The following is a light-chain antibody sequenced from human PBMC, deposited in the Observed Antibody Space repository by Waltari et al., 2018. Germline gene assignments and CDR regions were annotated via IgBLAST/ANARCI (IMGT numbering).Light chain of an antibody. J-gene: IGLJ3*02. CDR3: YAAADNNLGV. Sequence: SFELTQTSSLSVSPGQTVRITSSGDLLANKYARWFQQKPAQAPVLIISRDTERPSGIPERFSGSSSGTTVTLTIRGAQAEDEADYYCYAAADNNLGVFGGGTKVTVL. CDR1: LLANKY. CDR2: RDT. V-gene: IGLV3-27*01.